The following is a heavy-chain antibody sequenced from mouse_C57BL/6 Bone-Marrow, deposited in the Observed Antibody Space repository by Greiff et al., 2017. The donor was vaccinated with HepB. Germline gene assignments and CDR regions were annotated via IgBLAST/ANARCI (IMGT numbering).Heavy chain of an antibody. D-gene: IGHD2-4*01. Sequence: DVQLVESEGGLVQPGSSMKLSCTASGFTFSDYYMAWVRQVPEKGLEWVANINYDGSSTYYLDSLKSRFIISRDNAKNILYLQMSSLKSEDTATYYCARDMITTGNWYFDVWGTGTTVTVSS. J-gene: IGHJ1*03. CDR1: GFTFSDYY. V-gene: IGHV5-16*01. CDR3: ARDMITTGNWYFDV. CDR2: INYDGSST.